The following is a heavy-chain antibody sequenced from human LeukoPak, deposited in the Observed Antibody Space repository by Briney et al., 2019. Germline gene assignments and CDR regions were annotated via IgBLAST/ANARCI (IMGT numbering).Heavy chain of an antibody. J-gene: IGHJ4*02. Sequence: GGSLRLSCAASGFTVSTNCMTWVRQSPGKGLEWGSTIYSGGTTYYADSVMGRFTISRHNSRNTLYLQMNSLRAEDTAVYYCARVDTVMAYYFDLWGQGTLVTVSS. CDR2: IYSGGTT. CDR3: ARVDTVMAYYFDL. CDR1: GFTVSTNC. D-gene: IGHD5-18*01. V-gene: IGHV3-53*04.